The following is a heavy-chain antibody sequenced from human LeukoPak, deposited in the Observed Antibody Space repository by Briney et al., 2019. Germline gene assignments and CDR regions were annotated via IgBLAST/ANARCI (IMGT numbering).Heavy chain of an antibody. D-gene: IGHD6-6*01. CDR2: ISYDGFDK. Sequence: GGSLRLSCAASGFTFSSYGMHWVRQAPGRGLEWVALISYDGFDKYYPDSVKGRFTISRDNSNNTLYLQMNSLRAEDTAVYYCARDHVQGDIDYWGQGTLVTVSS. CDR3: ARDHVQGDIDY. V-gene: IGHV3-30*03. CDR1: GFTFSSYG. J-gene: IGHJ4*02.